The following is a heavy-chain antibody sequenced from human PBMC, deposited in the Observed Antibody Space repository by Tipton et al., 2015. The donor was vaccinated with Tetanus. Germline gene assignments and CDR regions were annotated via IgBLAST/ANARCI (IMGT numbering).Heavy chain of an antibody. CDR2: IDPSDSYI. V-gene: IGHV5-10-1*01. CDR3: ARRHYDFWRGYTYATDV. CDR1: GYSFTNYW. D-gene: IGHD3-3*01. J-gene: IGHJ6*02. Sequence: QLVQSGAEVKKPGESLRIFCKGSGYSFTNYWITWVRQMPGKGLEWMGRIDPSDSYIDYSPSFQGHVTISADKSVPTAYLQWSSLKASDTAVYYCARRHYDFWRGYTYATDVWGQGATVIVSS.